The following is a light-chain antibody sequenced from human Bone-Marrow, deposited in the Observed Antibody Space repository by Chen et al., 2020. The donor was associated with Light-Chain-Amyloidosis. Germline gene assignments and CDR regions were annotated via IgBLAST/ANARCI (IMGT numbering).Light chain of an antibody. V-gene: IGLV3-21*02. CDR1: NIESTS. Sequence: SYVLTQQSSVSVAPGQTATLACGGNNIESTSVHWYQQTPGQAPLLVVYDDSDRPSGIPERLSGSNSCNTATLTISRVEAGDEADYYCQVWDRSSDRPVFGGGTKLTVL. CDR3: QVWDRSSDRPV. CDR2: DDS. J-gene: IGLJ3*02.